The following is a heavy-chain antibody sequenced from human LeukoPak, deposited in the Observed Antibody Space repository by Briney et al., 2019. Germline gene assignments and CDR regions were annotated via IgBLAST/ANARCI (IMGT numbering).Heavy chain of an antibody. CDR3: AIRRGYSYGYGP. V-gene: IGHV4-34*01. CDR2: INHSGST. Sequence: PSETLSLTCAVYGGSFSGYYWSWIRQPPGKGLEWIGEINHSGSTNYNPSLKSRVTISVDTSKNQFSLKLSSVTAAATAVYYCAIRRGYSYGYGPWGQGTLVTVSS. J-gene: IGHJ4*02. CDR1: GGSFSGYY. D-gene: IGHD5-18*01.